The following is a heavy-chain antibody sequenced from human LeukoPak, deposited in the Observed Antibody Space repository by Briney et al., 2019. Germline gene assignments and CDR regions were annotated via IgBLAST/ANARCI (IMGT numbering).Heavy chain of an antibody. J-gene: IGHJ3*02. CDR2: IYYSGST. D-gene: IGHD3-10*01. V-gene: IGHV4-59*11. CDR1: GGSISSHY. Sequence: KPSETLSLTCTVSGGSISSHYWSWIRQPPGKGLEWIGYIYYSGSTYYNPSLKSRVTISVDTSKNQFSLKLSSVTAADTAVYYCARGRVRAFDIWGQGTMVTVSS. CDR3: ARGRVRAFDI.